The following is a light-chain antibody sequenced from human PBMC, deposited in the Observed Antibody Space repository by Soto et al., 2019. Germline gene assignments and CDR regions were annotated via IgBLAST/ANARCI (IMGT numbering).Light chain of an antibody. V-gene: IGLV1-44*01. CDR3: AAWDDSLNSHV. CDR1: SSNIGTSS. CDR2: TTN. Sequence: QSVLTQPHSASGTPGQRVTISCSGSSSNIGTSSVHWFQQLPGTAPKLLISTTNQRPSGVPERFSGSKSGTSASLAISGLQSEDDSDYYCAAWDDSLNSHVFGTGTKVTVL. J-gene: IGLJ1*01.